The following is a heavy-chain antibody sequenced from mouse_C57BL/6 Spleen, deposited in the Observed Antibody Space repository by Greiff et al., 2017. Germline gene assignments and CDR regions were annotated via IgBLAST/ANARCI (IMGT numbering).Heavy chain of an antibody. Sequence: QVQLQQSGAELMKPGASVKLSCKATGYTFTGYWIEWVKQRPGHGLEWIGEILPGSGGTNYNQKFKGKATFTADTSSNTAHMQLSSLTTEYFAIYYCARWRDGYLFAYWGQGTLVTVSA. CDR3: ARWRDGYLFAY. CDR2: ILPGSGGT. V-gene: IGHV1-9*01. J-gene: IGHJ3*01. D-gene: IGHD2-3*01. CDR1: GYTFTGYW.